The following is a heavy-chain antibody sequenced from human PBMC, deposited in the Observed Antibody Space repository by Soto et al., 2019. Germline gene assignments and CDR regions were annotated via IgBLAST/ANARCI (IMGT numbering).Heavy chain of an antibody. Sequence: SETLSLTCTVSGGSISTYYWSWIRQPPGKGLEWIGYIYYSGSTNYNPSLKSRVTISVDTSKNQFSLKLSSVTAADTAVYYCARRYGGKFDYWGQGTLVTVSS. J-gene: IGHJ4*02. CDR3: ARRYGGKFDY. D-gene: IGHD3-16*01. CDR2: IYYSGST. V-gene: IGHV4-59*01. CDR1: GGSISTYY.